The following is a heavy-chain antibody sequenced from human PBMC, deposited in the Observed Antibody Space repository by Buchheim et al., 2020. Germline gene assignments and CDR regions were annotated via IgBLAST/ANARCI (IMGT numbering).Heavy chain of an antibody. CDR1: GFTFRSYG. Sequence: QVQLVESGGGVVQPGRSLRLSCAASGFTFRSYGMHWVRQAPGKGLEWVAVIWYDGSNKYYADSVKGRFTISRDNSKNPLHLQMNSLRAEDTAVYYCARGLSFMDVWGQGTT. J-gene: IGHJ6*02. D-gene: IGHD2/OR15-2a*01. CDR2: IWYDGSNK. V-gene: IGHV3-33*01. CDR3: ARGLSFMDV.